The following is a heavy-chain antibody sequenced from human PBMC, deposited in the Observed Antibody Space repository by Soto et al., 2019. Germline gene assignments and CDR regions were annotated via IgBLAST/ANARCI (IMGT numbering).Heavy chain of an antibody. J-gene: IGHJ6*02. CDR2: INPRVGSA. CDR1: GYTFTSYY. V-gene: IGHV1-46*01. Sequence: ASVKVSCKASGYTFTSYYMHWVRQAPGQGLEWMGIINPRVGSAIYAQKFQGRVTMTRDTSTSTVYMELSSLRSEDTAVYYCARDDGTEAYGTEVLGQGTPVTVSS. CDR3: ARDDGTEAYGTEV. D-gene: IGHD1-26*01.